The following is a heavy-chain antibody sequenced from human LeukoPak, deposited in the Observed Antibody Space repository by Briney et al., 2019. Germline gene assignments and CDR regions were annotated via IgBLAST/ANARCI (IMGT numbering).Heavy chain of an antibody. D-gene: IGHD2-2*01. CDR3: ASRGSYCSSSSCQNQFYYGMDV. J-gene: IGHJ6*02. CDR1: GFTFSSYY. Sequence: NPGGSLRLSCAASGFTFSSYYMNWVRQAPGKGLEWVSSISSSSSYIYYADSVKGRFTISRDNAKNSLYLQMNSLRAEDTAVYYCASRGSYCSSSSCQNQFYYGMDVWGQGTTVTVSS. V-gene: IGHV3-21*01. CDR2: ISSSSSYI.